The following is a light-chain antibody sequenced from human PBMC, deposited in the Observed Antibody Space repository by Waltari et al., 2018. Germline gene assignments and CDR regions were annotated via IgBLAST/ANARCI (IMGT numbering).Light chain of an antibody. J-gene: IGLJ3*02. CDR2: TDY. V-gene: IGLV1-47*01. Sequence: QSVLTQPPSASGAPGQEVSIPCSGGSTTLPNHVSWYQQFPGTAPKPLVYTDYERPSGVPDRFSASKSGTSASLAISGLRSDDEADYYCATWDDSLNGWVFGGGTKLTVL. CDR1: STTLPNH. CDR3: ATWDDSLNGWV.